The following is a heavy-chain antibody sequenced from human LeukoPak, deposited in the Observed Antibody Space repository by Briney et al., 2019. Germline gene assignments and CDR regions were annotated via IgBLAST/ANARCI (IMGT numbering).Heavy chain of an antibody. CDR1: GFVFSTYD. D-gene: IGHD6-13*01. V-gene: IGHV3-13*04. Sequence: GGSLRLSCAASGFVFSTYDMHWVRQPTGKGREWVSAIGTAGDTYYAGSVKGRFTISREDAKNSLYLQLNSLTDGDTAVYYCARGGVYSSPDYWGQGTLVTVSS. CDR2: IGTAGDT. J-gene: IGHJ4*02. CDR3: ARGGVYSSPDY.